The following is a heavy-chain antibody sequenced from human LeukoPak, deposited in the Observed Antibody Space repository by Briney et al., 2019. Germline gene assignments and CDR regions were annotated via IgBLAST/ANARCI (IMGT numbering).Heavy chain of an antibody. J-gene: IGHJ4*02. D-gene: IGHD3-22*01. V-gene: IGHV4-4*02. CDR2: IYHSGST. CDR1: GGSISSSNW. Sequence: GTLSLTCAVSGGSISSSNWWSWVRQPPGKGLEWIGEIYHSGSTNYNPSLKSRVTISVDKSKNQFSLKLSSVTAADTAVYYCARGPRTYYYDSSGYYFDYWGQGTLVTVSS. CDR3: ARGPRTYYYDSSGYYFDY.